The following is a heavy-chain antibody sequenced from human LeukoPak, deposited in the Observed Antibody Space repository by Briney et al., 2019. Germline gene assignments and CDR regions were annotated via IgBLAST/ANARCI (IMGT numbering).Heavy chain of an antibody. CDR1: GGSFSGYY. CDR3: ARGYCSSTSCYIGGWLDY. J-gene: IGHJ4*02. CDR2: INHSGST. Sequence: TSETLSLTCAVYGGSFSGYYWSWIRQPPGKGLEWTGEINHSGSTNYNPSLKSRVTISVDPSKNQFSLKLSSVTAADTAVYYCARGYCSSTSCYIGGWLDYWGQGTLVTVSS. V-gene: IGHV4-34*01. D-gene: IGHD2-2*02.